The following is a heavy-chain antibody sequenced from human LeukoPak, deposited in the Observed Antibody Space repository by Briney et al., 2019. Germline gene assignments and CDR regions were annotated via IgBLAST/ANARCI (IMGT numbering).Heavy chain of an antibody. D-gene: IGHD1-7*01. J-gene: IGHJ4*02. Sequence: GGSLRLSCAASGFNHSDYSMTWIRQAPGKGLEWVSYMSRSESSMYYADSVKGRFTISRDNAKNSVYLQMNSLGAEDTAVYYCARGLIETGTTFDYWGQGTLVTVSS. V-gene: IGHV3-11*04. CDR2: MSRSESSM. CDR1: GFNHSDYS. CDR3: ARGLIETGTTFDY.